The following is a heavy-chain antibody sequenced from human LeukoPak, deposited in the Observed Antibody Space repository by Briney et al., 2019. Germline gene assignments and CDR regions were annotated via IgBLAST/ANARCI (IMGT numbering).Heavy chain of an antibody. Sequence: SETLSLTCTVSSGSFRTYYWSWIRQPPGKGLEWIGYIFYNEGTSYNPSLKSRVTISVDTSKNQFSLKLSSVTAADTAVYYCARDRGSSWYGRYDYWGQGTLVTVSS. CDR1: SGSFRTYY. V-gene: IGHV4-59*01. CDR2: IFYNEGT. CDR3: ARDRGSSWYGRYDY. J-gene: IGHJ4*02. D-gene: IGHD6-13*01.